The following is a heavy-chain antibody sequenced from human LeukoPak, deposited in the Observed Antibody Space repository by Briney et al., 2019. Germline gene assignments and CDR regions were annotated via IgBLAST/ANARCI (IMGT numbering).Heavy chain of an antibody. CDR1: GYTFIGYY. CDR2: INPNSGGT. V-gene: IGHV1-2*02. D-gene: IGHD2-15*01. CDR3: WSERMVAAYFDY. J-gene: IGHJ4*02. Sequence: ASVKVSCKASGYTFIGYYMHWVRQAPGQGLEWMGWINPNSGGTNYAQKFQGRVTMTRDTSISTAYMELSRLRSDDTAVYYCWSERMVAAYFDYWGQGILVTVSS.